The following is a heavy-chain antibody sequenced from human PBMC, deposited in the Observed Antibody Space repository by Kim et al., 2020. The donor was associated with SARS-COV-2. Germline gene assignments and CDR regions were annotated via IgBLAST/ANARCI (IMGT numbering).Heavy chain of an antibody. D-gene: IGHD6-19*01. J-gene: IGHJ6*02. Sequence: GGSLRLSCAASGFTFSSYDMHWVRQATGKGLEWVSAIGTAGDTYYPGSVKGRFTISRENAKNSLYLQMNSLRAGDTAVYYCARADFSSGWYSGYSYYGMDVWGQGTTVTVSS. CDR1: GFTFSSYD. V-gene: IGHV3-13*01. CDR3: ARADFSSGWYSGYSYYGMDV. CDR2: IGTAGDT.